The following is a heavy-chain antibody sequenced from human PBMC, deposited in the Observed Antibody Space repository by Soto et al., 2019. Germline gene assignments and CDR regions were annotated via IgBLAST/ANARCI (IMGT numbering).Heavy chain of an antibody. CDR2: FDPEDGET. V-gene: IGHV1-24*01. J-gene: IGHJ3*02. CDR3: ATSFRTRITIFGVVIPGGAFDI. D-gene: IGHD3-3*01. Sequence: ASVKVSCKVSGYTLTELSMHWVRQAPGKGLEWMGGFDPEDGETIYAQKFQGRVTMTEDTSTDTAYMELSSLRSEDTAVYYCATSFRTRITIFGVVIPGGAFDIWGQGPMVTVSS. CDR1: GYTLTELS.